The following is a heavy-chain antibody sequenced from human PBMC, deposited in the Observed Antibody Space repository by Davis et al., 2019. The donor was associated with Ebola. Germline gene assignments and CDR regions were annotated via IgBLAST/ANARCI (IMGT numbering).Heavy chain of an antibody. CDR2: ISGDGGST. CDR3: AKTSTALYYYYGMDV. CDR1: GFIFSDHY. V-gene: IGHV3-43*02. J-gene: IGHJ6*02. Sequence: GESLKISCAASGFIFSDHYMDWVRQAPGKGLEWVSLISGDGGSTYYADSVKGRFTISRDNSKNSLYLQMNSLRTEDTALYYCAKTSTALYYYYGMDVWGQGTTVTVSS. D-gene: IGHD5-18*01.